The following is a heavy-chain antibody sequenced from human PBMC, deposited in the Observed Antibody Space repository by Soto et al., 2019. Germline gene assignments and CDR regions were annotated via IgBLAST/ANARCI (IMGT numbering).Heavy chain of an antibody. CDR1: GFTFSNYN. CDR3: ARIGATGASDH. J-gene: IGHJ4*02. Sequence: PGGSLRLSCAAAGFTFSNYNMNWVRQAPGKGLEWLSYISTTRGTIYYADSVKGRFTISRDNAGNSLYLRINSLRDEDTAVYYCARIGATGASDHFGQGTLVTVSS. V-gene: IGHV3-48*02. D-gene: IGHD6-13*01. CDR2: ISTTRGTI.